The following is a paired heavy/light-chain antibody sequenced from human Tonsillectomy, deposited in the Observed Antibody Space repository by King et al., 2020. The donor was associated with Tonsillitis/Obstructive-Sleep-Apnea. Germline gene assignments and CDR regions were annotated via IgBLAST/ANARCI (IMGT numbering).Light chain of an antibody. CDR1: SGSVSPNYY. CDR3: VLYMDSGIWV. CDR2: STN. J-gene: IGLJ3*02. Sequence: QTVVTQEPSFSVSPGGTVTLTCGLSSGSVSPNYYPSWYQQTPGQAPRTLIYSTNTRSSGVPDRFSGSILGNKAALTITGAQADDESDYYCVLYMDSGIWVFGGGTKLTVL. V-gene: IGLV8-61*01.
Heavy chain of an antibody. Sequence: QVQLVESGGGVVQPGRSLRLSCAASGFTFRTYAMHWVRQAPGKGLEWVAVISYDGNNKYYADSVKGRFTISRDNSKNALYLQMNSLRTEDTAVYYCASLRDYGDILHYYFESWGQGTLVTVSS. CDR2: ISYDGNNK. CDR1: GFTFRTYA. D-gene: IGHD4-17*01. J-gene: IGHJ4*02. V-gene: IGHV3-30*04. CDR3: ASLRDYGDILHYYFES.